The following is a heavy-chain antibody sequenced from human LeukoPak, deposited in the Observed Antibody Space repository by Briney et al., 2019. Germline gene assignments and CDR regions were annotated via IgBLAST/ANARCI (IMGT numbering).Heavy chain of an antibody. CDR2: VDPEDGET. Sequence: ASVKVSCKVSGYTFTDYYMHWVQQAPGKGLEWMGLVDPEDGETIYAEKFQGRVTITADTSTDTAYMELSSLRSEDTAVYYCATDRFVVYVGGVDYWGQGTLVTVSS. J-gene: IGHJ4*02. CDR3: ATDRFVVYVGGVDY. V-gene: IGHV1-69-2*01. D-gene: IGHD2-15*01. CDR1: GYTFTDYY.